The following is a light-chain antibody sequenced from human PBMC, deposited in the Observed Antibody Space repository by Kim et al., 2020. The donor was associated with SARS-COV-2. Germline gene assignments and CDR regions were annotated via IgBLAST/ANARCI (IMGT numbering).Light chain of an antibody. CDR2: YDS. CDR3: QVWDSSSDHRV. V-gene: IGLV3-21*04. Sequence: SYELTQPPSVSVAPGKTARITCGGNNIGSKSVHWYQQKPGQAPVLVIYYDSDRPSGTPERFSGSNSGNTATLTISRVEAGDEADYYCQVWDSSSDHRVFGGGTKLTVL. CDR1: NIGSKS. J-gene: IGLJ3*02.